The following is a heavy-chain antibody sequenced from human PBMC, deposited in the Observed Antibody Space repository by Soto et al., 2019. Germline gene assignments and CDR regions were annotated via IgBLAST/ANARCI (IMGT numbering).Heavy chain of an antibody. D-gene: IGHD2-2*01. J-gene: IGHJ5*02. V-gene: IGHV5-51*01. Sequence: PGESLKISCKGSGYSFTSYWIGWVRQRPGKGLEWMGIIYPGDSDTRYSPSFQGQVTISADKSISTAYLQWSSLKASDTAMYYCARRAGIVVVPAAKGFDPWGQGTLVTVSS. CDR1: GYSFTSYW. CDR2: IYPGDSDT. CDR3: ARRAGIVVVPAAKGFDP.